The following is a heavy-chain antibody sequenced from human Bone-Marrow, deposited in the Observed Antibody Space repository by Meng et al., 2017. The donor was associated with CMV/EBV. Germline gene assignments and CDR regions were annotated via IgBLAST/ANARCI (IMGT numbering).Heavy chain of an antibody. CDR1: GFTFSSYG. CDR2: IWYDGSNK. CDR3: AKEPTIFGRVIPPYYFDS. D-gene: IGHD3/OR15-3a*01. J-gene: IGHJ4*02. Sequence: GGSLRLSCAASGFTFSSYGMHWVRQAPGKGLEWVAFIWYDGSNKYFADSVKGRFTISRDNSKNTLYPQMNSLRAEDTAVYYCAKEPTIFGRVIPPYYFDSWGQGTLVTVSS. V-gene: IGHV3-30*02.